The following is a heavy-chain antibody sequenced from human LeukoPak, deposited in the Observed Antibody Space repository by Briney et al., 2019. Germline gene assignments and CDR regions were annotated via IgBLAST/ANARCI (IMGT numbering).Heavy chain of an antibody. J-gene: IGHJ4*02. CDR3: ATHSHGYVSDCNY. CDR1: GGSISGHY. D-gene: IGHD5-18*01. Sequence: SETLSLNCTVSGGSISGHYWSWIRQPPGKGLEWIGYIYYSGSTNYNPSLKSRVTISVDTSKNQFSLKLSSVSAADTAVDYFATHSHGYVSDCNYWGKGPLVTVSS. V-gene: IGHV4-59*11. CDR2: IYYSGST.